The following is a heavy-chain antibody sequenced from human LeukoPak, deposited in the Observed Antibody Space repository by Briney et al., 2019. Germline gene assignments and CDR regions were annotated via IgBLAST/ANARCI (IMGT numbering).Heavy chain of an antibody. CDR2: ISSSGNYI. CDR1: GFTFSDYY. Sequence: PGGSLRLSCAASGFTFSDYYMSWIRQAPGKGLEWVSSISSSGNYIYYADSVKGRFTVSRDNAKNSVFLQMNSLRAEDTAVYYCTRDESRSISCYAQWGQGTLVTASS. J-gene: IGHJ4*02. CDR3: TRDESRSISCYAQ. V-gene: IGHV3-11*04. D-gene: IGHD2-2*01.